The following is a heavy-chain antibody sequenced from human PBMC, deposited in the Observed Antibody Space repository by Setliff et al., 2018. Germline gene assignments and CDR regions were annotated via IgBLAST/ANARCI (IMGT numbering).Heavy chain of an antibody. Sequence: GGSLRLSCVASGFTFSNYAMAWVRQAPGKGLEWVSAISGSGDSTYYADSVKGRFTISRDNSKNTLYLQMNSLRAEDTAVYYCAKGKGPSTRGAQDYWGQGTLVTVSS. CDR1: GFTFSNYA. CDR2: ISGSGDST. J-gene: IGHJ4*02. D-gene: IGHD3-10*01. V-gene: IGHV3-23*01. CDR3: AKGKGPSTRGAQDY.